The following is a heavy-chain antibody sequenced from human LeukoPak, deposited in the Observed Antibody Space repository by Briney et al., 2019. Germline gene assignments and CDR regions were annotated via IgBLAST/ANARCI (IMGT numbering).Heavy chain of an antibody. D-gene: IGHD6-6*01. V-gene: IGHV3-66*01. CDR2: IYRGGST. CDR3: ARDRRVNYYYGMDV. Sequence: GGSLRPSCAASGFNVSDIYVSWVRQAPAKGLEWVSVIYRGGSTYYADSVKGRFTISRDNSKNTLYLQMNSLRAEDTAVYYCARDRRVNYYYGMDVWGQGSTVTVFS. CDR1: GFNVSDIY. J-gene: IGHJ6*02.